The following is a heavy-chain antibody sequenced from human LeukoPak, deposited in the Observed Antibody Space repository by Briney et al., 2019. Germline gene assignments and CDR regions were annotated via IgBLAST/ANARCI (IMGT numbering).Heavy chain of an antibody. J-gene: IGHJ4*02. V-gene: IGHV1-69*13. CDR3: ARICGSTSCLDY. Sequence: SVKVSCKASGGTFRSYAISWVRQAPGQGLEWMGGIIPIFGTANYAQKFQGRVTITADESTSTAYMELSSLRSEDTTVYYCARICGSTSCLDYWGQGTLVTVSS. CDR1: GGTFRSYA. CDR2: IIPIFGTA. D-gene: IGHD2-2*01.